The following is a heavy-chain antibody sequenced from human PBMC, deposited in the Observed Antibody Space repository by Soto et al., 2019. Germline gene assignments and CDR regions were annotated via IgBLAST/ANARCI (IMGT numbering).Heavy chain of an antibody. CDR2: ISGTGRST. J-gene: IGHJ4*02. V-gene: IGHV3-23*01. CDR3: AQGNTSGWYFFDY. CDR1: GFTFSDCA. D-gene: IGHD6-19*01. Sequence: EVQVWESGGGLVQPGGSLRLSCEASGFTFSDCAMSWVRQAPGKGLEWVSGISGTGRSTFYADSVKDRFTISRDNSTNTVYLQMTSLRAEDTAVYYCAQGNTSGWYFFDYWGQGTLVTVSS.